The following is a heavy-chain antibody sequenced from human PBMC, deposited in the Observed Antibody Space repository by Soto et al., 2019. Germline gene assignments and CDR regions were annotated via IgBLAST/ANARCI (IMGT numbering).Heavy chain of an antibody. V-gene: IGHV3-11*03. J-gene: IGHJ6*02. Sequence: PGGSLRLSCAASGFTFRDYYMSWIRQAPGKGLEWVAGMTGSGGDIRYAEPVKGRFTISKDNSKNILYLQMNSLRAEDTAMYYCAILPIPYYYYGMDVWGQGTTVTVSS. CDR1: GFTFRDYY. D-gene: IGHD2-15*01. CDR3: AILPIPYYYYGMDV. CDR2: MTGSGGDI.